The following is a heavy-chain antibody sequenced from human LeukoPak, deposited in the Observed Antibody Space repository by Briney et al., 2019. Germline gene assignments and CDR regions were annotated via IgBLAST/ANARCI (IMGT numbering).Heavy chain of an antibody. J-gene: IGHJ4*02. V-gene: IGHV1-69*13. D-gene: IGHD3-3*01. CDR2: IIPIFGTA. Sequence: ASVKVSCKASGGTFSSYAIGWVRQAPGQGLEWMGGIIPIFGTANYAQKFQGRVTITADESTSTAYMELSSLRSEDTAVYYCARAGAYDFWSGYLDSFDYWGQGTLVTVSS. CDR3: ARAGAYDFWSGYLDSFDY. CDR1: GGTFSSYA.